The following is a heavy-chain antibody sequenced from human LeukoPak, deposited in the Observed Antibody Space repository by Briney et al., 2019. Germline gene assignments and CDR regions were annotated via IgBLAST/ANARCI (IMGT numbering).Heavy chain of an antibody. J-gene: IGHJ1*01. CDR2: IYYTRNT. V-gene: IGHV4-39*01. CDR3: ARVVQSTDSSGFYLPEYFQH. CDR1: GGSISSSSYY. Sequence: PSETLSLTCTVSGGSISSSSYYWGWLRQPPGKGLEWIGNIYYTRNTYYNPSLKSRVSISVDTSKNQFSLKLSSVAAADTAVYYCARVVQSTDSSGFYLPEYFQHWGQGTLVTVSS. D-gene: IGHD3-22*01.